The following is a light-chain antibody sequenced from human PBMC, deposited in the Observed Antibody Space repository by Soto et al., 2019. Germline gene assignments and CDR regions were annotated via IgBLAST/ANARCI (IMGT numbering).Light chain of an antibody. J-gene: IGLJ1*01. Sequence: QSVLTQPRSVSGSPGQSVAISCSGTSSDVGAYNYVSWYQQHPGKAPKLIIYDVSERPSGVPDRFSGSKSGNTASLTISGLQAEDESDYYCCSYAGRYYVFGPGTKVTV. CDR1: SSDVGAYNY. CDR2: DVS. V-gene: IGLV2-11*01. CDR3: CSYAGRYYV.